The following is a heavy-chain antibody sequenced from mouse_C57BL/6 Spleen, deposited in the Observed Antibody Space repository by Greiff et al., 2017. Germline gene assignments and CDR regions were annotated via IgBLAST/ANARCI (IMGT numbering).Heavy chain of an antibody. J-gene: IGHJ4*01. CDR1: GFSLTSYG. V-gene: IGHV2-6-1*01. CDR2: IWSDGST. Sequence: VQLQESGPGLVAPSQSLSITCTVSGFSLTSYGVHWVRQPPGKGLEWLVVIWSDGSTTYNSALKSRLSISKDNSKSQVFLKMNSLQTDDTAMYYCARHSPYYYGSSSYAMDYWGQGTSVTVSS. D-gene: IGHD1-1*01. CDR3: ARHSPYYYGSSSYAMDY.